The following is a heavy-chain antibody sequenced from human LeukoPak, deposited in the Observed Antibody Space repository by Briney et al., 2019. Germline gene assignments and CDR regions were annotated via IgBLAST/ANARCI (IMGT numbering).Heavy chain of an antibody. Sequence: SQTLSLTCTVSGGSISSGNYYWSWIRQPAGKGLEWIGPIYATGSTNYNPSLKSRVTISVDTSKNQFSLKLSSVTAADTAVYYCARAVGSSESNWFDPWGQGTLATVSS. J-gene: IGHJ5*02. CDR3: ARAVGSSESNWFDP. CDR1: GGSISSGNYY. D-gene: IGHD1-26*01. CDR2: IYATGST. V-gene: IGHV4-61*02.